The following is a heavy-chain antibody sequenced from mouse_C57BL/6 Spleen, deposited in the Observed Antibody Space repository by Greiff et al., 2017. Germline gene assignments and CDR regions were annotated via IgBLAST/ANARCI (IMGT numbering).Heavy chain of an antibody. J-gene: IGHJ3*01. CDR3: TTSGESYSKGPGFAY. D-gene: IGHD2-5*01. V-gene: IGHV14-4*01. CDR2: IDPENGDT. CDR1: GFNIKDDY. Sequence: VQLQQSGAELVRPGASVKLSCTASGFNIKDDYMHWVKQRPEQGLEWIGWIDPENGDTEYASKFQGKATITADTSSNTAYLQLSSLTSEDTAVYYCTTSGESYSKGPGFAYWGQGTLVTVSA.